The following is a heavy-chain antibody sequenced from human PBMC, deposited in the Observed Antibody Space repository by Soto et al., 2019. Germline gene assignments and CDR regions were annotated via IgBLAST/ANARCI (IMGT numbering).Heavy chain of an antibody. J-gene: IGHJ4*02. V-gene: IGHV3-30*18. CDR3: AKDTGAAY. CDR1: GFTFSSYG. CDR2: ISYDGSDQ. D-gene: IGHD2-15*01. Sequence: QVQLVESGGGVVQPGRSLRLSCAASGFTFSSYGMYWVRQAPGKGLEWVARISYDGSDQFYGDSVKGRFTISRDNSKNTLSLQMNSLRSEDTAVYYCAKDTGAAYWGQGTVVTVSA.